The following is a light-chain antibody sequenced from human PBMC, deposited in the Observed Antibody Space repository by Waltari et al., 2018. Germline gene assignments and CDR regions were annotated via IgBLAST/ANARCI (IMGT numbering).Light chain of an antibody. CDR2: VNSDGSH. J-gene: IGLJ3*02. CDR3: ETGGHGTWV. Sequence: LVLTQSPSASASLGASVKLTCTLDSGHSSNIVAWLQQHPAKGPRYLMKVNSDGSHSKGDDIPGCFSGSSCGADRYLTIAIVQSEDEADYYCETGGHGTWVFGGGTKLTVL. CDR1: SGHSSNI. V-gene: IGLV4-69*02.